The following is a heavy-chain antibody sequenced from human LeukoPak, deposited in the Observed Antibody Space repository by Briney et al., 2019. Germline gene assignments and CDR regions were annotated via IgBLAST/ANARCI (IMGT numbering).Heavy chain of an antibody. CDR2: IDPSDSNI. D-gene: IGHD1-26*01. Sequence: GESLKISCKGSEYRFNSYWISWVRQMPGKGLEWMGRIDPSDSNIYYSPSFQGHVPLSVDKSISTAYLQWSSLKSSDTAMYYCARQSHPRYSYGFNYWGQGTLVTVSS. V-gene: IGHV5-10-1*01. CDR1: EYRFNSYW. J-gene: IGHJ4*02. CDR3: ARQSHPRYSYGFNY.